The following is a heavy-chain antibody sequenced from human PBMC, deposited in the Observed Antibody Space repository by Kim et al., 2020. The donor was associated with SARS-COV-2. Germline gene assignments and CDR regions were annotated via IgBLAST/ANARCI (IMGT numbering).Heavy chain of an antibody. CDR3: AWGSGMVV. CDR2: AYYSGST. D-gene: IGHD3-16*01. J-gene: IGHJ6*02. CDR1: RLHLITFY. V-gene: IGHV4-59*13. Sequence: LFLTSSRPRLHLITFYCCWLRMPTGKGLECVVYAYYSGSTFYNPSHKSRVTISVDAPKNQISLKMTSVTTVDTGVYYCAWGSGMVVWGQGTKVTV.